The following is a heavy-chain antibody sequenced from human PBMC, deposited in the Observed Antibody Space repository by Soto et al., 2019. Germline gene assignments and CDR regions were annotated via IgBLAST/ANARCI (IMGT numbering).Heavy chain of an antibody. J-gene: IGHJ4*02. CDR2: ISWNSGNL. CDR1: GFTFDDYA. CDR3: AKGASTTVFAFNDY. V-gene: IGHV3-9*01. D-gene: IGHD4-17*01. Sequence: EVQLVESGGGLVQPGRSVRLSCAASGFTFDDYAMHWVRQPPGKGLEWVSSISWNSGNLGYADSVKGRFTISRDNAKNSLYLQMNSLRGEDTALYYCAKGASTTVFAFNDYWGQGTLVTVSS.